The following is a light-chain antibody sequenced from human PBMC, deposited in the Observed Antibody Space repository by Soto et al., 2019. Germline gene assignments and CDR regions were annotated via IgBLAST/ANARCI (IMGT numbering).Light chain of an antibody. Sequence: DIQMTQSPSSLSASVGDRVTITCRASQSISNFLNWYQQKPGKAPELLIYAASSLHSGVPSRFSGSGSGTNFTLTICSLQPEDFATYSCQQSYTTPYTFGQGTKLEIK. J-gene: IGKJ2*01. CDR1: QSISNF. CDR3: QQSYTTPYT. CDR2: AAS. V-gene: IGKV1-39*01.